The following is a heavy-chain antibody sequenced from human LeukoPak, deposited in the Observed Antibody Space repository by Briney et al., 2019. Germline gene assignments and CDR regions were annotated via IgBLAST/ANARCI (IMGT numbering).Heavy chain of an antibody. CDR2: ISAYNGNT. Sequence: ASVKVSCKASGYTFTSYGISRVRQAPGQGLEWMGWISAYNGNTNYAQKLQGRVTMTTDTSTSTAYMELRSLRSDDTAVYYCARGGHYYDSSGLFDYWGQGTLVTVSS. CDR3: ARGGHYYDSSGLFDY. CDR1: GYTFTSYG. V-gene: IGHV1-18*01. D-gene: IGHD3-22*01. J-gene: IGHJ4*02.